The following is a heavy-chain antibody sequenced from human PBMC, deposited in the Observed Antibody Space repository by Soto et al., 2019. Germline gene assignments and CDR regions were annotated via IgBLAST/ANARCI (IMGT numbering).Heavy chain of an antibody. V-gene: IGHV4-39*01. CDR2: IHYSGSI. CDR3: ARLWVYYDILTGYPNHYYYYMDV. D-gene: IGHD3-9*01. Sequence: PSETLSLTCTVSGASISSRSNFWGWIRQPPGKGLEWIGNIHYSGSIFYNQSLKSRVTISVDTSKSQFSLKLSSVTAADTAVYYCARLWVYYDILTGYPNHYYYYMDVWGKGTTVTVSS. CDR1: GASISSRSNF. J-gene: IGHJ6*03.